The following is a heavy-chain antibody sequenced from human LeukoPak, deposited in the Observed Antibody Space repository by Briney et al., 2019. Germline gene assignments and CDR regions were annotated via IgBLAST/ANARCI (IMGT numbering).Heavy chain of an antibody. J-gene: IGHJ3*02. CDR2: IVVGSGNT. CDR3: AAVYGSGSYYGFDM. CDR1: GFSFTSSA. Sequence: SVKLSCKASGFSFTSSAVQWVRQARGQRLEWIGWIVVGSGNTNYAQKFQERVTITRDMSTSTGYMELSSLRSDDTAVYYCAAVYGSGSYYGFDMWGQGTMVTVSS. V-gene: IGHV1-58*01. D-gene: IGHD3-10*01.